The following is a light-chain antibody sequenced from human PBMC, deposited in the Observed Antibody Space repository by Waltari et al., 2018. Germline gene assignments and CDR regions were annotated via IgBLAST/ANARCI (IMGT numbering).Light chain of an antibody. V-gene: IGKV1-5*03. Sequence: DIQMTQSPSTLSASVGDRVTITCRASQGINSWLAWYQQKPGKAPKLLIYRASNLESGVPSRFSGSGSGTEFTLTISSLQPDDFATYYCQRYNDYPWAFGQGTKVEIK. CDR2: RAS. J-gene: IGKJ1*01. CDR3: QRYNDYPWA. CDR1: QGINSW.